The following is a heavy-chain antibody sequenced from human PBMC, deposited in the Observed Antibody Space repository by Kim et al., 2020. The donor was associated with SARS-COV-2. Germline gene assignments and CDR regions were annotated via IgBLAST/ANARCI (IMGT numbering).Heavy chain of an antibody. J-gene: IGHJ4*02. CDR3: ARVALGKYYYDSSGYYYDY. D-gene: IGHD3-22*01. Sequence: SETLSLTCTVSGGSISSYYWSWIRQPPGKGLEWIGYIYYSGSTNYNPSLKSRVTISVDTSKNQFSLKLSSVTAADTAVYYCARVALGKYYYDSSGYYYDYWGQGTLVTVSS. CDR1: GGSISSYY. CDR2: IYYSGST. V-gene: IGHV4-59*01.